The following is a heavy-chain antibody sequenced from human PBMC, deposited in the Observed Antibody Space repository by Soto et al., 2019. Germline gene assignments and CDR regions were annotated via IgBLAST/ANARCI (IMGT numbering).Heavy chain of an antibody. CDR3: SRSKDGSDEY. CDR1: VFSFSGHY. J-gene: IGHJ1*01. Sequence: PVGSLRLSCASSVFSFSGHYMDCVRQAPGKGLEWVGRIRTKGARYTTEYAASVKGRFTISRDDSKNSLYLQMNSLKPEDTALYYCSRSKDGSDEYWGQGTLVSVS. V-gene: IGHV3-72*01. D-gene: IGHD5-12*01. CDR2: IRTKGARYTT.